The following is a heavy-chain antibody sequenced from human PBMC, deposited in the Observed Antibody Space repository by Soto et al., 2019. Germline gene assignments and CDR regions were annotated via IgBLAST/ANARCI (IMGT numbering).Heavy chain of an antibody. V-gene: IGHV5-51*01. CDR1: GYSFTTFW. CDR3: ARLQAAAGDNDLTFDP. Sequence: PGQSLKISCKGSGYSFTTFWITWVRQMPGKGLEWMGIIYPGDSDTRYSPSFQGQVTISADKSISTAYLQWSSLKASDTAMYYCARLQAAAGDNDLTFDPWGQGTLVTVSS. CDR2: IYPGDSDT. J-gene: IGHJ5*02. D-gene: IGHD6-13*01.